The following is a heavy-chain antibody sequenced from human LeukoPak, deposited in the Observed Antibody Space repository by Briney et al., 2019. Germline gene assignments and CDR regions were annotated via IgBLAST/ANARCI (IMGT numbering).Heavy chain of an antibody. CDR2: ISAYNGNT. J-gene: IGHJ6*03. D-gene: IGHD4-17*01. CDR3: ARDTYTTVTAMDV. V-gene: IGHV1-18*01. CDR1: GYTFTSYG. Sequence: PRASVKVSCKASGYTFTSYGISWVRQAPGQGLEWMGWISAYNGNTNYAQNLQGRVTLTTDTSTSTAYMELRSLRSDDTAVYYCARDTYTTVTAMDVWGKGTTVIVSS.